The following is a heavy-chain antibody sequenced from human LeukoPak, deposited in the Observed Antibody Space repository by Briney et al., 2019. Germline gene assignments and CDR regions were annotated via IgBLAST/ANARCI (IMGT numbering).Heavy chain of an antibody. Sequence: SETLSLTRTVSGGSMSSYSWSWISQPPGKGLEWIGDIYYSVSTKYNPDLKSRVTISVDTSKNQFSLKLSSVTAADTAVYYCARGARAGYNLEPFDYWGQGTLVTVSS. J-gene: IGHJ4*02. V-gene: IGHV4-59*08. CDR1: GGSMSSYS. CDR2: IYYSVST. D-gene: IGHD5-24*01. CDR3: ARGARAGYNLEPFDY.